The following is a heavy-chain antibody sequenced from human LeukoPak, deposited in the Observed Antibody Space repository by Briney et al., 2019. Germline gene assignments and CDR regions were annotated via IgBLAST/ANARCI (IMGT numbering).Heavy chain of an antibody. D-gene: IGHD2-21*01. Sequence: GGSLRLSCAASGFTVSSNYMSWVRQAPGKGLEWVSYISNSAILYADSVKGRFTISRDNARNSLYLQMNSLRAEDTAVYYCAINGCYRGVCAFDIWGQGTMVTVSS. CDR2: ISNSAI. CDR3: AINGCYRGVCAFDI. CDR1: GFTVSSNY. V-gene: IGHV3-48*01. J-gene: IGHJ3*02.